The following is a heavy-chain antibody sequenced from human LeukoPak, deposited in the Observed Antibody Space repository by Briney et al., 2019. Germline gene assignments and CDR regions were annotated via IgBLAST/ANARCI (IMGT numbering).Heavy chain of an antibody. J-gene: IGHJ4*02. CDR2: ISSSGSTI. CDR1: GFTFSDYY. Sequence: GGSLRLSCAASGFTFSDYYMSWIRQAPGKGLEWVSYISSSGSTIYYADSVKGRFTISRDNSKNTLYLQMNSLRAEDTAVYYCAKDRWGGYSGYDYEIDYWGQGTLVTVSS. D-gene: IGHD5-12*01. V-gene: IGHV3-11*04. CDR3: AKDRWGGYSGYDYEIDY.